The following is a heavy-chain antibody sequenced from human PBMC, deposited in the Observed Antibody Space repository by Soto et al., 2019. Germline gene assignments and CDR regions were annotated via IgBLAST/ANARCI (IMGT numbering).Heavy chain of an antibody. V-gene: IGHV4-30-4*01. CDR3: ARGRYCLAGRCFPNWFDS. J-gene: IGHJ5*01. CDR2: IYKSATT. Sequence: SETLSLTCSVSGDSISTVDYFWAWIRQPPGQALEYIGYIYKSATTYYNPSFESRVAISLDTSKSQFSLNVTSVTAADTAVYFCARGRYCLAGRCFPNWFDSWGQGTLVTVS. CDR1: GDSISTVDYF. D-gene: IGHD2-15*01.